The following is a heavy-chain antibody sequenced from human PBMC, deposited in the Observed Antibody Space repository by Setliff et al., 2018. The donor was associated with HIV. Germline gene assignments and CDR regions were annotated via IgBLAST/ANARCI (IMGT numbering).Heavy chain of an antibody. CDR1: GFTFSNSW. V-gene: IGHV3-7*03. D-gene: IGHD3-22*01. CDR2: IKKDGSDK. CDR3: ASSRPPDDSSGYLDH. Sequence: GGSLRLSCAASGFTFSNSWMTWVRQAPGKGLEWVANIKKDGSDKFYVDSVKGRFAISRDNAKNSLNLEMNSLRAEDTAIYYCASSRPPDDSSGYLDHWGQGTPVTFSS. J-gene: IGHJ4*01.